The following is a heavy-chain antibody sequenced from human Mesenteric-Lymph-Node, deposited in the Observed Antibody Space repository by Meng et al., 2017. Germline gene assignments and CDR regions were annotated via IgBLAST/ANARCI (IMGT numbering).Heavy chain of an antibody. Sequence: QVQPQEAGPGLVKPSQTLSLTCTVSGGSVSSGGYYWTWIRQPPGKGLEWIGYIYYSGSTYSNASLKSRVTISIDRSKNQFSLKLSSVSAADTAVYYCARDRKHYGERGWFDPWGQGTLVTVSS. D-gene: IGHD4-17*01. CDR3: ARDRKHYGERGWFDP. CDR1: GGSVSSGGYY. CDR2: IYYSGST. J-gene: IGHJ5*01. V-gene: IGHV4-30-4*08.